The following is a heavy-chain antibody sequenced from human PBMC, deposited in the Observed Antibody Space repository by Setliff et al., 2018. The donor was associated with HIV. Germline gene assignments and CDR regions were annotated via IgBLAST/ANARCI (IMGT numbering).Heavy chain of an antibody. CDR2: ISSTSSNI. J-gene: IGHJ4*02. D-gene: IGHD3-10*01. V-gene: IGHV3-11*04. CDR3: VRDWLVREIIAVYYFDH. Sequence: GGSLRLSCAASGFTFSDHYMSWIRQAPGKGLEWVSYISSTSSNIYYVDSVEGRFTISRDNADNSLYLQMNSLRAEDTAVYYCVRDWLVREIIAVYYFDHWGQGTLVTVSS. CDR1: GFTFSDHY.